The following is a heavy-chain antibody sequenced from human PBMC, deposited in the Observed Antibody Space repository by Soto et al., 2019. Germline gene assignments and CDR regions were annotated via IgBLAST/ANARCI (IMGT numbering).Heavy chain of an antibody. CDR1: GFTFSSYA. V-gene: IGHV3-23*01. CDR2: ISGSGGTT. J-gene: IGHJ3*02. Sequence: EVQLLESGGGLVQPGGSLRLSCAASGFTFSSYAMSWVRQAPGKGLEWVSAISGSGGTTYYADSVKGRFTFSRDNSKNTLYLQMNSLRAEDTAVYYCATTANGWVSAFDIWGQGTMVTVSS. CDR3: ATTANGWVSAFDI. D-gene: IGHD6-19*01.